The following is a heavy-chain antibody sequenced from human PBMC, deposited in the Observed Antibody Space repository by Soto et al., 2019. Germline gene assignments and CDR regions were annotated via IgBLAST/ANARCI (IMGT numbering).Heavy chain of an antibody. CDR1: GFTFSSYA. D-gene: IGHD3-10*01. CDR2: ISYDGSNK. V-gene: IGHV3-30-3*01. J-gene: IGHJ4*02. Sequence: QVQLVESGGGVVQPGRSLRLSCAASGFTFSSYAMHWVRQAPGKGLEWVAVISYDGSNKYYADSVKGRFTIXXXNXKXXXXXXXXXXXXXDTAVYYCARDQARSIDYWGQGTLVTVSS. CDR3: ARDQARSIDY.